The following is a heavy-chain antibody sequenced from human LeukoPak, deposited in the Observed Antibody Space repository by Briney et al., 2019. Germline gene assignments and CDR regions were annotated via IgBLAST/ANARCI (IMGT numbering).Heavy chain of an antibody. CDR3: ALLSPIAVAGTDAFDI. D-gene: IGHD6-19*01. CDR2: INPNSGGT. Sequence: ASVKVSCKASGYTFTGYYMHWVRQAPGQGLEWMGWINPNSGGTNYAQKFQGRVTMTRDTSISTAYMELSRLRSDDTAVYYCALLSPIAVAGTDAFDIWGQGTMVTVSS. CDR1: GYTFTGYY. V-gene: IGHV1-2*02. J-gene: IGHJ3*02.